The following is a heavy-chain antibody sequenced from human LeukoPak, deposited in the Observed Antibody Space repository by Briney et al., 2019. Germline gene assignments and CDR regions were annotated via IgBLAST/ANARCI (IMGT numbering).Heavy chain of an antibody. CDR2: ISGSGSST. D-gene: IGHD3-16*01. CDR3: AKGGGGVLAS. J-gene: IGHJ4*02. CDR1: RFTFSSYG. V-gene: IGHV3-23*01. Sequence: GGSLRLSCAASRFTFSSYGMSWVRQAPGKGLEWVSSISGSGSSTYYADSVKGRFTISRDNSKNTLFLQMNSLKADDTAVYYCAKGGGGVLASWGQGTLVTVSS.